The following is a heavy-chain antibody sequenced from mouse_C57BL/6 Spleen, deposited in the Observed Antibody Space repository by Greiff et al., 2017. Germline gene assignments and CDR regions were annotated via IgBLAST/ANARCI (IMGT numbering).Heavy chain of an antibody. D-gene: IGHD1-1*01. J-gene: IGHJ4*01. CDR2: IDPSDSET. V-gene: IGHV1-52*01. Sequence: QVQLQQPGAELVRPGSSVKLSCKASGYTFTSYWMHWVKQRPIQGLEWIGNIDPSDSETHYNQKFKDKATLTVDKSSSTAYMQLSSLTSEDSAVXYCAREIYYGSSYSYAMDYWGQGTSVTVSS. CDR3: AREIYYGSSYSYAMDY. CDR1: GYTFTSYW.